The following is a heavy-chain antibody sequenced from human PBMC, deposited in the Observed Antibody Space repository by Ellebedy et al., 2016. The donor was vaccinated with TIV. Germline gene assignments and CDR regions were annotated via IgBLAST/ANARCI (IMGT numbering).Heavy chain of an antibody. CDR1: GFTFSSYG. V-gene: IGHV3-33*05. J-gene: IGHJ4*02. Sequence: GGSLRLSCAASGFTFSSYGMHWVRQAPGKGLEWVAVISDDGSNKFYADSVKGRFTVSRDNSKNTLDLQMNSLRAEDTAVFYCARETWLGELLSVEYWGQGTLVTVSS. CDR2: ISDDGSNK. CDR3: ARETWLGELLSVEY. D-gene: IGHD3-10*01.